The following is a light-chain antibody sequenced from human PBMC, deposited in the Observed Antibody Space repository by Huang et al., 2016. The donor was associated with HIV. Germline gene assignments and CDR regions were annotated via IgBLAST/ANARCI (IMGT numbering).Light chain of an antibody. Sequence: EVVMTQSPLSLPVTLGQPASIFCRSSQSLVSSDGDTYLNWFQQRPGQSPRRLIYQVSNRDSGVPHRVSGSGSGTYFTLRINTVEAEDVAIYYCMQGTHWPGTFGPGTKMDI. CDR3: MQGTHWPGT. J-gene: IGKJ1*01. CDR1: QSLVSSDGDTY. V-gene: IGKV2-30*01. CDR2: QVS.